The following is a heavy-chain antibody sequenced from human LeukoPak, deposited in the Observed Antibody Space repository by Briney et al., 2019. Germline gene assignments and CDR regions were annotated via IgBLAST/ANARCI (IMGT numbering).Heavy chain of an antibody. V-gene: IGHV4-39*07. J-gene: IGHJ4*02. CDR3: ARGDEYSSSYFDY. CDR2: IHYSGST. Sequence: SETLSLTCTVSGDSISSSTYYWGWFRQPPGKGLEWIGTIHYSGSTCYKSSLKSRVTTSVDTSKNQFSLKLGSVTAADTAVYYCARGDEYSSSYFDYWGQGTLVTVSS. CDR1: GDSISSSTYY. D-gene: IGHD6-6*01.